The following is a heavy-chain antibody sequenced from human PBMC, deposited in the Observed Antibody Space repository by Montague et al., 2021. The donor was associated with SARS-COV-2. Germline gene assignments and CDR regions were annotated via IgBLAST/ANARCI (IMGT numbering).Heavy chain of an antibody. CDR2: IYWDDDK. CDR1: GFSRSTRTVG. J-gene: IGHJ4*02. CDR3: AHRLPAVAAFDY. Sequence: PALVKPTQTLTLTCTFSGFSRSTRTVGVGWIRQPPGKALEWLALIYWDDDKRYSPSLKSRLTITKVTSKNQVVLTMTNMDPVDTATYYCAHRLPAVAAFDYWGQGTLVTVSS. V-gene: IGHV2-5*02. D-gene: IGHD6-6*01.